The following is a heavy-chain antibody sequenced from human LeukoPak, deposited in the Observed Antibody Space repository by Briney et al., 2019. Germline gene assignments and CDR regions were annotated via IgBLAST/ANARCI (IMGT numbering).Heavy chain of an antibody. Sequence: GRSLRLSCAASGFTFSSYGMHWVRQAPDKGLEWVAVIWYDGSNKYYADSVKGRFTISRDNSKNTLYLQMNSLRAEDTAVYYCARGDSGYDFLDYWGQGTLVTVSS. J-gene: IGHJ4*02. CDR3: ARGDSGYDFLDY. CDR1: GFTFSSYG. V-gene: IGHV3-33*01. D-gene: IGHD5-12*01. CDR2: IWYDGSNK.